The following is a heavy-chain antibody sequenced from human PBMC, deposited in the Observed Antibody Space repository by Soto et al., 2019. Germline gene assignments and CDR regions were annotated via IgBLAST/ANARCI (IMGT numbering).Heavy chain of an antibody. CDR1: GYTFTYYA. CDR3: ARGAAGCGSSTCYAYFIY. V-gene: IGHV1-3*01. D-gene: IGHD2-2*01. J-gene: IGHJ4*02. Sequence: QVQLVQSGTEVKNPGASVKVSCKASGYTFTYYAIHWVRQAPGQGLEWMGWINAGNGNTKYSQQFQGRVTISGDTSATTAYMELSSLRSEDTAVYYCARGAAGCGSSTCYAYFIYWGQGTLVTVSS. CDR2: INAGNGNT.